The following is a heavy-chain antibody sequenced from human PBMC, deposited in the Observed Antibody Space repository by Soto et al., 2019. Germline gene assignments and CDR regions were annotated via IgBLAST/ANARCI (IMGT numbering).Heavy chain of an antibody. J-gene: IGHJ4*02. Sequence: SETLSLTCTVSGGSISSGDYYWSWIRQPPGKGLEWIGYIYYSGSTYYNPSLKSRVTISVDTSKNQFSLKLSSVTAADTAVYYWATAVRSLCFGESLDYWGQGTLVTVST. CDR1: GGSISSGDYY. V-gene: IGHV4-30-4*01. CDR3: ATAVRSLCFGESLDY. D-gene: IGHD3-10*01. CDR2: IYYSGST.